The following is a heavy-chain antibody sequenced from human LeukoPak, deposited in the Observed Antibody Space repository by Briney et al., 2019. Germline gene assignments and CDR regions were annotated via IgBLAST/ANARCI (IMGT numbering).Heavy chain of an antibody. CDR2: ISYEGNTK. Sequence: GGSLRLSCAASGFTFSSYAMHWVRQAPGKGLEWVAIISYEGNTKYYADSVKGRFTISRDSSKNTLYLQMDSLRAEDTAMYYCATDRRVNYYDPGGYHGYWGQGTLVTVSS. D-gene: IGHD3-22*01. V-gene: IGHV3-30*04. CDR1: GFTFSSYA. CDR3: ATDRRVNYYDPGGYHGY. J-gene: IGHJ4*02.